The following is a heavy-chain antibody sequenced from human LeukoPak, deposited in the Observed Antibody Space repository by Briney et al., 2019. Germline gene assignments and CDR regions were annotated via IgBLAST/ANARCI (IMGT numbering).Heavy chain of an antibody. V-gene: IGHV3-53*01. CDR1: GFTVSSSY. J-gene: IGHJ6*02. CDR2: TYSGGST. Sequence: PGGSLRLSCAASGFTVSSSYMSWVRQAPGKGLEWVSVTYSGGSTYYADSVKGRFTVSRDSSKNTLYLQMNNLRAEDTAVYYCAGDPPSYLYGMDVWGQGTTVTVSS. CDR3: AGDPPSYLYGMDV.